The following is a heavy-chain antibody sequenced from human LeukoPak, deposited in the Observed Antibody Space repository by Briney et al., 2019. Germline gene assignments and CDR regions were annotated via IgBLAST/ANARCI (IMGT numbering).Heavy chain of an antibody. CDR2: MNPNTGNT. CDR3: ARVGSSWYNYFDP. CDR1: GYTFTSYD. Sequence: ASVKVSCKASGYTFTSYDINWVRQATGQGLEWMGWMNPNTGNTAYAQKFQGRVTMTRNTSTRTAYMELNSLTSDVTAVYYCARVGSSWYNYFDPWGQGTLVTVSS. D-gene: IGHD6-13*01. J-gene: IGHJ5*02. V-gene: IGHV1-8*01.